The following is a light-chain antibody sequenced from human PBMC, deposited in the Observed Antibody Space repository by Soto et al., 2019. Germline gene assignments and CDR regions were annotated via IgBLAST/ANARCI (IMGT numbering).Light chain of an antibody. V-gene: IGLV6-57*04. J-gene: IGLJ1*01. CDR3: HTYDSDNHYV. CDR2: EDD. CDR1: SGSIGSNY. Sequence: NFMLTQPHSVSESPEKTVTISCTRSSGSIGSNYVQWYQQRPGSAPNIVIYEDDQRPSGVPDRFSGSIDGSSNSASLTISGLKTEDEAEYYCHTYDSDNHYVFGTGTKVTVL.